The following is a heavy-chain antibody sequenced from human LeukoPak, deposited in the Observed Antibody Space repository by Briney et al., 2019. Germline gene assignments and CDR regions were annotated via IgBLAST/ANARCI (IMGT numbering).Heavy chain of an antibody. CDR3: ARLPQINRYSYGLD. CDR2: INHSGST. Sequence: MTSETLSLTCAVYGGSFSGYYWSWIRQPPGKGLEWIGEINHSGSTNYNPSLKSRVTISVDTSKNQFSLKLSSVTAADTAVYYCARLPQINRYSYGLDWGQGTLVTVSS. J-gene: IGHJ4*02. D-gene: IGHD5-18*01. V-gene: IGHV4-34*01. CDR1: GGSFSGYY.